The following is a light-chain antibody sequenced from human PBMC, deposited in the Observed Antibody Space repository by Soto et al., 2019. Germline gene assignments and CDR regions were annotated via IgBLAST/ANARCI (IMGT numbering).Light chain of an antibody. CDR3: QQYNFRPIT. V-gene: IGKV4-1*01. CDR1: QSVLYSSNNNNY. J-gene: IGKJ5*01. CDR2: WAS. Sequence: IVMTQSPDSLAVSLGERASINCKSSQSVLYSSNNNNYLAWYQQKPGQPPKLLIYWASTRESGVPDRFSGSGSGTDFTLTISSLQAEDVAVYFCQQYNFRPITFGQGTRLEIK.